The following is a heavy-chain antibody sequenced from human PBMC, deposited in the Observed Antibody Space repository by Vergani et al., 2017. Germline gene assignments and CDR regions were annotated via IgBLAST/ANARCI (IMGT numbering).Heavy chain of an antibody. V-gene: IGHV4-38-2*01. CDR1: GYSISSGYY. CDR2: LYASGST. D-gene: IGHD5-18*01. Sequence: QVQLQESDPGLVKPSETLSLTCAVSGYSISSGYYWGWIRQPPGKGLEWIGSLYASGSTYYSPSLKSRVAISIDTSKNHFSLRLSSVTAADTAVYYCARHLRGYSYGVFDYWGQGREVTVSS. CDR3: ARHLRGYSYGVFDY. J-gene: IGHJ4*02.